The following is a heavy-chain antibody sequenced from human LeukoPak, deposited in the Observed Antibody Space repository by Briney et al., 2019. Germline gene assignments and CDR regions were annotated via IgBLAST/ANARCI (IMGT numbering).Heavy chain of an antibody. V-gene: IGHV6-1*01. CDR1: GDSVSSNSAA. D-gene: IGHD3-22*01. Sequence: SQTLSLTCAISGDSVSSNSAAWNWIRQSPSRGLEWLGRTYYRSKWYNDYAVSMKSRITINPDTSKNQFSLQLNSVTPEDTAAYYCARDLFRFGLYYDSSGYYYGGWFDPWGQGTLVTVSS. CDR2: TYYRSKWYN. J-gene: IGHJ5*02. CDR3: ARDLFRFGLYYDSSGYYYGGWFDP.